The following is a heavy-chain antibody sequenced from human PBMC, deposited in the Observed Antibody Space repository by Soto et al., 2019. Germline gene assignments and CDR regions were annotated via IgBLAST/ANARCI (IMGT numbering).Heavy chain of an antibody. J-gene: IGHJ3*02. Sequence: SETLSLTCTVSGGSISSGGYYWSWIRQHPGKGLEWIGYIYYSGSTYYKPSLKSRVTISVDTSKNQFSLKLSSVTAADTAVFYCARTYDGSGPNSGGYAFDIWGQGTMVTVSS. CDR1: GGSISSGGYY. D-gene: IGHD3-22*01. CDR2: IYYSGST. CDR3: ARTYDGSGPNSGGYAFDI. V-gene: IGHV4-31*03.